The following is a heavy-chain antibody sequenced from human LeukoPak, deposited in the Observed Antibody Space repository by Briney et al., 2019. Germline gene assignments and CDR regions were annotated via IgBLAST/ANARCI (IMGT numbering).Heavy chain of an antibody. CDR3: VSFYETY. J-gene: IGHJ4*02. V-gene: IGHV3-74*01. Sequence: GGSLRLSCAASGFTFSSYWMNWVRQAPGKGLVWVSHINSDGSWTSYADSVKGRFTISKDNAKNTVYLQMNNLRAEDTAVYYCVSFYETYWGRGTLVTVSS. D-gene: IGHD2-2*01. CDR2: INSDGSWT. CDR1: GFTFSSYW.